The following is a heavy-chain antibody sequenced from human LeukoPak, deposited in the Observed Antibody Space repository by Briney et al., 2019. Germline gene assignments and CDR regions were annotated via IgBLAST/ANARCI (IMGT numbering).Heavy chain of an antibody. J-gene: IGHJ4*02. Sequence: GGSLRLSCAASGFTFSSYAMSWVRQAPGKGLEWVAVISYDGSNKYYADSVKGRFTISRDNSKNTLYLQMNSLRAEDTAVYYCARDSTDNPKYSSGWYFDYWGQGTLVTVSS. CDR3: ARDSTDNPKYSSGWYFDY. CDR1: GFTFSSYA. V-gene: IGHV3-30-3*01. CDR2: ISYDGSNK. D-gene: IGHD6-19*01.